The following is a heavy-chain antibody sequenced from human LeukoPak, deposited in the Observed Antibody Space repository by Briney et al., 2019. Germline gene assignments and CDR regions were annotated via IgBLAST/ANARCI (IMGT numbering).Heavy chain of an antibody. V-gene: IGHV3-7*01. D-gene: IGHD3-10*01. CDR2: IKQDGSGK. CDR1: GFTFSSYW. J-gene: IGHJ4*02. Sequence: GGSLRLSCAASGFTFSSYWMSWVRQAPGKGLEWVANIKQDGSGKYYVGSVKGRFTISRDNAKNSLYLQMNSLRAEDTAVYYCAREDVLLWFGELSKKSDYWGQGTLVTVSS. CDR3: AREDVLLWFGELSKKSDY.